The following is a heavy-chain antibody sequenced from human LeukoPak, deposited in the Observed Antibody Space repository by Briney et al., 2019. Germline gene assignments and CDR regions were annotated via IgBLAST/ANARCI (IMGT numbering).Heavy chain of an antibody. D-gene: IGHD1-1*01. J-gene: IGHJ4*02. CDR1: GFPFSDYS. CDR2: IGISSGNT. Sequence: GRSLRLSCTASGFPFSDYSMNWVRQAPGKGLEWISYIGISSGNTKYADSVKGRFTISADNAKNSLYLQMNSLRVEDTAVYYCARDHNYAFDNWGQGILVSVSS. CDR3: ARDHNYAFDN. V-gene: IGHV3-48*04.